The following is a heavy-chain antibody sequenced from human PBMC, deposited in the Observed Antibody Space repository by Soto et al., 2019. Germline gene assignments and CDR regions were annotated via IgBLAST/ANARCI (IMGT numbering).Heavy chain of an antibody. CDR1: GGSISSGGYY. V-gene: IGHV4-31*03. D-gene: IGHD4-17*01. CDR2: IYYSGST. CDR3: ARYDYGDYYY. Sequence: SETLSLTCTVSGGSISSGGYYWSWIRQHPGKGLEWIGYIYYSGSTYYNPSLKSRVTISVDTSKNQFSLKLSSVTAADTAVYYCARYDYGDYYYWGQGTLVTVSS. J-gene: IGHJ4*02.